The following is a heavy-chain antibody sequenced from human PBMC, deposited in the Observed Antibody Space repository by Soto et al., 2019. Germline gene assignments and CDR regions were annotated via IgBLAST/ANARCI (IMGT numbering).Heavy chain of an antibody. V-gene: IGHV3-30-3*01. J-gene: IGHJ5*02. CDR2: ISYDGSNK. Sequence: LRLSCAASGFTFISYAMHWVRQAPGKGLEWVAVISYDGSNKYYADSVKGRFTISRDNSKNTLYLQMNSLRAEDTAVYYCASGPVYLEWVNWFDPWGQGTLVTVSS. CDR1: GFTFISYA. D-gene: IGHD3-3*01. CDR3: ASGPVYLEWVNWFDP.